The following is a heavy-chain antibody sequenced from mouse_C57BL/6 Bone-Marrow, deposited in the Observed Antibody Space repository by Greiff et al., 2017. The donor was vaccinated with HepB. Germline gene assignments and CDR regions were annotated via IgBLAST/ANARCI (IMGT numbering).Heavy chain of an antibody. CDR1: GYTFTDYE. CDR3: TRWERRYWYFDV. Sequence: VKLQESGAELVRPGASVTLSCKASGYTFTDYEMHWVKQTPVHGLEWIGAIDPETGGTAYNQKFKGKAILTADKSSSTAYMELRSLTSEDSAVYYCTRWERRYWYFDVWGTGTTVTVSS. D-gene: IGHD4-1*01. V-gene: IGHV1-15*01. J-gene: IGHJ1*03. CDR2: IDPETGGT.